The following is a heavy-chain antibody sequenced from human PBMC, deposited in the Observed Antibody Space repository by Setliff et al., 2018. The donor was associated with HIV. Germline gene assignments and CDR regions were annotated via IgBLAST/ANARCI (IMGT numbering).Heavy chain of an antibody. CDR3: VRGVQSPPHYSYYYMDV. V-gene: IGHV1-69*04. J-gene: IGHJ6*03. Sequence: GASVKVSCKASGYTFTSYGISWVRQAPGQGLEWMGRVIPILGVANYAQRFQGKVTITADKSTSTAYMELTSLRFDDTAMYYCVRGVQSPPHYSYYYMDVWGEGTVVTVSS. CDR1: GYTFTSYG. CDR2: VIPILGVA. D-gene: IGHD3-3*01.